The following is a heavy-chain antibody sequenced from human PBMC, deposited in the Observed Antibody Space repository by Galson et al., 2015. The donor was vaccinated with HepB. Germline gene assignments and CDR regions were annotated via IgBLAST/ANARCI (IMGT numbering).Heavy chain of an antibody. CDR2: IKSKTDGGTT. CDR1: GFIFSNAW. CDR3: TTDLIVGATGY. Sequence: SLRLSCAASGFIFSNAWMSWVRQAPGKGLEWVGRIKSKTDGGTTDYAAPVKGRFTISRDDSKNTLYLQMNSLKTEDTAVYYCTTDLIVGATGYWGQGTLVTVSS. V-gene: IGHV3-15*01. D-gene: IGHD1-26*01. J-gene: IGHJ4*02.